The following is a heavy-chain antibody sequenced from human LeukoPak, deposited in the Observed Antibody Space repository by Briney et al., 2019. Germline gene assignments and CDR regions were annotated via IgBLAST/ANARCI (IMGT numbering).Heavy chain of an antibody. V-gene: IGHV1-69*05. CDR2: IMPLFNTA. CDR3: ARVDRYHYYLDV. CDR1: GGTFSSYS. J-gene: IGHJ6*03. Sequence: SSVKVSCKASGGTFSSYSITWVRQAPGQGLEWMGVIMPLFNTANYAQQFQGRVTITTDESTSTAYMKLSSLRFEDTAMSYCARVDRYHYYLDVWGKGTTVTVSS.